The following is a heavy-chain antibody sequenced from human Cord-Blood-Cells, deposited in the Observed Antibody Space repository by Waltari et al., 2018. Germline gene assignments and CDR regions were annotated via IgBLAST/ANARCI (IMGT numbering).Heavy chain of an antibody. Sequence: QVQLVESGGGVVQPGRALRLSCAASGFTFSRHAMHWVRPAPGKGLEWVEVISYDGSNKYYADSVKGRFTISRDNSKNTLYLQMNSLRAEDTAVYYCAREGYYYDSSGYYFDYWGQGTLVTVSS. J-gene: IGHJ4*02. V-gene: IGHV3-30-3*01. CDR1: GFTFSRHA. CDR2: ISYDGSNK. CDR3: AREGYYYDSSGYYFDY. D-gene: IGHD3-22*01.